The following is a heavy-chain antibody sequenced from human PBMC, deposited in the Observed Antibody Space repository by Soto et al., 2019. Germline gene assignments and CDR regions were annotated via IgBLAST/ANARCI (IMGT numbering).Heavy chain of an antibody. CDR2: INPNSGGT. J-gene: IGHJ5*02. D-gene: IGHD3-10*01. V-gene: IGHV1-2*02. CDR3: ARNYHGSGGTPARSSGRWFEP. CDR1: GYTFTGYY. Sequence: ASVKVSCKASGYTFTGYYMHWVRQAPGQGLEWMGWINPNSGGTNYAQKFQGRVTMTRDTSISTAYMELSRLRSDDTAVYYCARNYHGSGGTPARSSGRWFEPWGEGTLVTVSS.